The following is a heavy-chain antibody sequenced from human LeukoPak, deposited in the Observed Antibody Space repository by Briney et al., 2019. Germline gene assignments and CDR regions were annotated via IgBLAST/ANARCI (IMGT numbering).Heavy chain of an antibody. CDR1: GGSISSYY. V-gene: IGHV4-59*01. Sequence: SETLSLTCTVSGGSISSYYWSWIRQPPGEGLEWIGYIYYSGSTNYNPSLKSRVTISVDTSKNQFSLKLSSVTAADTAVYYCARITMVRGVITEYYFDYWGQGTLVTVSS. CDR2: IYYSGST. D-gene: IGHD3-10*01. J-gene: IGHJ4*02. CDR3: ARITMVRGVITEYYFDY.